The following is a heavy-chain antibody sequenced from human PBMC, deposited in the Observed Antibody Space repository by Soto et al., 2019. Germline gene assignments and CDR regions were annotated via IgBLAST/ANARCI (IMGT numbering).Heavy chain of an antibody. D-gene: IGHD4-4*01. CDR3: ARGLLKYSNYIYGS. J-gene: IGHJ5*02. V-gene: IGHV4-34*01. CDR2: IIHSGGT. Sequence: SETLSLTCTVYGGSFSNYYWSWIRQPPGRGLEWIGEIIHSGGTNYNPSLKNRVTISVDASMDQFSLKLNSVTAADTAVYYCARGLLKYSNYIYGSWGQGSLVTVSS. CDR1: GGSFSNYY.